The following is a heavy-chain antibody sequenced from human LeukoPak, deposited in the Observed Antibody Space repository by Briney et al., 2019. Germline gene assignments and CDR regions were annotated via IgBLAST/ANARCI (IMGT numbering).Heavy chain of an antibody. CDR3: ARDAPWYFDL. V-gene: IGHV3-33*01. CDR2: IWYDGSTK. CDR1: GFAFSSYG. J-gene: IGHJ2*01. Sequence: GRSLRLSCAASGFAFSSYGLHWVRQAPGKGLEWVAVIWYDGSTKYYADSLKGRFTISRGNSKNTLYLQMNSLRAEDTAVYYCARDAPWYFDLWGRGTLVTVSS.